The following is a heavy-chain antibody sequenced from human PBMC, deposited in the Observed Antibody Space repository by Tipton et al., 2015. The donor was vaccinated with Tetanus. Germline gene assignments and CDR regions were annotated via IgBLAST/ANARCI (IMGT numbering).Heavy chain of an antibody. D-gene: IGHD3-3*01. CDR2: ISYSGST. CDR3: ARANYEFPKKGPFDS. CDR1: GGSIRSDNYY. Sequence: TLSLTCSVSGGSIRSDNYYWNWIRQPPGKGLEWLAYISYSGSTNSNYPLKSRITISRDTSKNQFSLKLTSVTAADTAVYYCARANYEFPKKGPFDSWGQGALVIVSS. V-gene: IGHV4-61*01. J-gene: IGHJ4*02.